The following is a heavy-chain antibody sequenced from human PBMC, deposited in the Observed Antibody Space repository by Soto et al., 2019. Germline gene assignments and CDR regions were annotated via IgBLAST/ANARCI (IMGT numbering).Heavy chain of an antibody. D-gene: IGHD4-4*01. J-gene: IGHJ4*02. CDR1: GYTFTGYY. V-gene: IGHV1-2*02. CDR2: INPNSGGT. Sequence: QVQLVQSGAEVKKPGASVKVSCKASGYTFTGYYMHWVRQAPGQGLEWMGWINPNSGGTNYAQKFQGRVTMTRDTSISTAYMELTRLRSDDTAVYYCARDSDDYSNLGREVGFDYWGQGTLVTVSS. CDR3: ARDSDDYSNLGREVGFDY.